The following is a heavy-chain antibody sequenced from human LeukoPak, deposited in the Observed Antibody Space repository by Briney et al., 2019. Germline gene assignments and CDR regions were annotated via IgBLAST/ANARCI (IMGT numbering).Heavy chain of an antibody. CDR1: GFSFSSHG. Sequence: GGSLRLSCAASGFSFSSHGMHWVRQAPGKGLEWVAVISHDGSNKHYADPVKGRFTISRDTSKNTLYLQMTSLRGEDTAVYYCAKDYLGASHTFDIWGQGTMATVSS. CDR3: AKDYLGASHTFDI. CDR2: ISHDGSNK. J-gene: IGHJ3*02. V-gene: IGHV3-30*18. D-gene: IGHD1-26*01.